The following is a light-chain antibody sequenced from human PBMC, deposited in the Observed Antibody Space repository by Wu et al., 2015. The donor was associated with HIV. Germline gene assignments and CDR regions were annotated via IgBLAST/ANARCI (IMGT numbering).Light chain of an antibody. V-gene: IGKV3D-20*02. J-gene: IGKJ4*01. Sequence: EIVLTQSPGTLSLSPGERATLSCRASQSVSSSYLAWYQQKPGQAPRLLIYAASSRATGIPDRFSGSGSGTDFTLTISRLEPEDFAVYYCQQRSNWPLITFGGGTKVEIK. CDR3: QQRSNWPLIT. CDR2: AAS. CDR1: QSVSSSY.